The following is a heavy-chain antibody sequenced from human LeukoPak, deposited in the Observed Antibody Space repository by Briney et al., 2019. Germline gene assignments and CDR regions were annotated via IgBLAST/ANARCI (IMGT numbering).Heavy chain of an antibody. J-gene: IGHJ3*02. V-gene: IGHV5-51*01. CDR2: IYPRDSDT. Sequence: GESLKISCKPSGYSFTSYWIAWVRQMPGKGLEWMGIIYPRDSDTTYSPSFQGQVTFSVDKSINTVDLQWSSLKVSDTAMYYCARRTSITTPPGIWGQGTMVTVSS. CDR1: GYSFTSYW. CDR3: ARRTSITTPPGI. D-gene: IGHD3-10*01.